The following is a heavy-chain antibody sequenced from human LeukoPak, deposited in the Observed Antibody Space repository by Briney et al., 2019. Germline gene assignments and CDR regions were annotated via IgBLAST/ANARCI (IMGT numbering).Heavy chain of an antibody. D-gene: IGHD2-2*01. V-gene: IGHV4-61*02. Sequence: SETLSLTCTVSGGSISSGSYYWSWIRQPAGKGLEWIGSIYTSGSTNYNPSLKSRVTISIDTPKNQFSLKLSSVTAADTAVYYCARGDYCSSTSCYSDWFDPWGQGTLVTVSS. CDR1: GGSISSGSYY. J-gene: IGHJ5*02. CDR3: ARGDYCSSTSCYSDWFDP. CDR2: IYTSGST.